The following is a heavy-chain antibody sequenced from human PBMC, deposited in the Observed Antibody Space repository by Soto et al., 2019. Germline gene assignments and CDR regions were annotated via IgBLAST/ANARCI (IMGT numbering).Heavy chain of an antibody. V-gene: IGHV1-18*01. Sequence: GASVKVSCKASGYSFTTYGIFWVRQAPGQGLEWMGWISPYNGKTNYAQNLQGRVSMTTDTSTTTAYMELSRLRSDDTAVYYCARDYHCSSTSCSPNWFDPWGQGTLVTAPQ. J-gene: IGHJ5*02. CDR1: GYSFTTYG. CDR2: ISPYNGKT. D-gene: IGHD2-2*01. CDR3: ARDYHCSSTSCSPNWFDP.